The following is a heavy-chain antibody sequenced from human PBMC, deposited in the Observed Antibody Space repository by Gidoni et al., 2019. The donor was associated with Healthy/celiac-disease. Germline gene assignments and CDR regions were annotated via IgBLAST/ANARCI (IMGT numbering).Heavy chain of an antibody. CDR2: IRSKAYGVTT. J-gene: IGHJ4*02. Sequence: EVQLVESGGGLVQPGRSLRLSCTASGFPFGDYDMSWFRQAPVKGLEWVGFIRSKAYGVTTEYAASVKGRFTISRDDSKSIAYLQMNSLKTEDTAVYYCTREGTAGTLSWGQGTLVTVSS. CDR1: GFPFGDYD. V-gene: IGHV3-49*03. CDR3: TREGTAGTLS. D-gene: IGHD6-19*01.